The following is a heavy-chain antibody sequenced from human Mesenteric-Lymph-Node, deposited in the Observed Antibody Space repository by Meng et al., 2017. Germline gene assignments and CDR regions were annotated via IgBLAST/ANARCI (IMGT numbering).Heavy chain of an antibody. V-gene: IGHV1-69*05. J-gene: IGHJ4*02. Sequence: SVKVSCKASGGTFSSYAISWVRQAPGQGLEWMGGIIPIFGTANYAQKFQGRVTMTRDTSANIVYMELSSLKSEDTALYYSVREFRGGHFDYWGQGTQVTVSS. D-gene: IGHD3-16*01. CDR3: VREFRGGHFDY. CDR1: GGTFSSYA. CDR2: IIPIFGTA.